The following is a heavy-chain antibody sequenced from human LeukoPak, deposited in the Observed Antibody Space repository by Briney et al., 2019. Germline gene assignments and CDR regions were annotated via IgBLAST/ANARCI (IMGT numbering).Heavy chain of an antibody. Sequence: SETLSLTCTVSGGSISSSSYYWVWMRPPPGEGLVGIGSIYYSGSTYYNPSLKSRVAISVDTSKNQFSLKLSSVTAADTAVYYCARQLGYCSSTSCYADKVDYWGQGTLVTVSS. V-gene: IGHV4-39*01. CDR1: GGSISSSSYY. CDR3: ARQLGYCSSTSCYADKVDY. J-gene: IGHJ4*02. D-gene: IGHD2-2*01. CDR2: IYYSGST.